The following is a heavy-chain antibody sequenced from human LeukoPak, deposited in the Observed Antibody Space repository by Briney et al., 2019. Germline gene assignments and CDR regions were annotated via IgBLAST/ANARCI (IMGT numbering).Heavy chain of an antibody. CDR3: AREPDA. J-gene: IGHJ5*02. V-gene: IGHV4-39*07. CDR1: GDSISGSNYH. CDR2: VHPTGRA. Sequence: SETLSLTCTVSGDSISGSNYHWGWIRQPPGKGLEWLGTVHPTGRAFYNPSLRGRTTVSVATSKNQFSLKLTSVTAADTAVYYCAREPDAWGQGTLVTVSS.